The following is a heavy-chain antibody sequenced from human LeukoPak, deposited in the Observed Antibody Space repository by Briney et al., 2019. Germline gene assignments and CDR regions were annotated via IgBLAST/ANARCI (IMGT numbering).Heavy chain of an antibody. V-gene: IGHV3-7*01. J-gene: IGHJ4*02. CDR1: GFTFSTYT. CDR2: IKQDGSEK. D-gene: IGHD6-13*01. CDR3: ATDLGSSRPNF. Sequence: GGSLRLSCAASGFTFSTYTMTWVRQAPGKGLEWVANIKQDGSEKYYVDSAKSRFTISRDNAKNSLYLQMNSLRAEDTAVYYCATDLGSSRPNFWGQGILVTVSS.